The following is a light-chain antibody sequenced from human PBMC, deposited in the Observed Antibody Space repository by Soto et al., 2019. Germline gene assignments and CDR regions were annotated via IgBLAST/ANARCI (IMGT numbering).Light chain of an antibody. CDR2: DVR. V-gene: IGLV2-14*01. Sequence: QSVLTQPASVSGSPGQSITISCTGTSSDVGGYNYVSWYQQHPGKAPKLMIYDVRNRPSGVSNRFSGSKSGNTASLTISGLQAEDEADYYCSSYTSSSTLAVVFGGGTKVTVL. CDR1: SSDVGGYNY. CDR3: SSYTSSSTLAVV. J-gene: IGLJ2*01.